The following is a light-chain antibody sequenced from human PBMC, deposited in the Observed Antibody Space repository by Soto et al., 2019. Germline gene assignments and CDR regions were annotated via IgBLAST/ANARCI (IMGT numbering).Light chain of an antibody. Sequence: EAVLTQSPATLSLSPGESAALSCRASQSVDHYLAWYQQKPGQAPRLLVYDTSNRATGVPARFSGSGSGTGTDFTLTISSLEPEDFAVYYCQKRDNRVCAFGQGTKVDIK. CDR3: QKRDNRVCA. CDR1: QSVDHY. J-gene: IGKJ2*01. V-gene: IGKV3-11*01. CDR2: DTS.